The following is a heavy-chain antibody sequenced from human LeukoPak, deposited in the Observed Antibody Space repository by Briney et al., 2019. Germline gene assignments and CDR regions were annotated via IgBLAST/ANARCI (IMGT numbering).Heavy chain of an antibody. D-gene: IGHD3-3*01. V-gene: IGHV1-46*01. CDR1: GGTFSSYA. CDR3: ARGRFLEWLLYY. J-gene: IGHJ4*02. Sequence: ASVKVSCKASGGTFSSYAISWVRQAPGQGLEWMGIINPSGGSTSYAQKFQGRVTMTRDTSTSTVYMELSSLRSEDTAVYYCARGRFLEWLLYYWGQGTLVTVSS. CDR2: INPSGGST.